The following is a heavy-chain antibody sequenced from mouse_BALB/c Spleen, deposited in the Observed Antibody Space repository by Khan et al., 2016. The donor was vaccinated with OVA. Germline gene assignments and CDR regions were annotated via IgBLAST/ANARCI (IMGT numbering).Heavy chain of an antibody. CDR2: ISYSGRN. CDR1: GYSITSDYA. D-gene: IGHD1-1*01. J-gene: IGHJ2*01. Sequence: EVQLQESGPGLVNPSQSLSLTCTVTGYSITSDYAWNWIRQFPGNKLEWMGYISYSGRNSYNPSLKSRISITRDTSKNQVFLQLNSVTTEDTASDFCARSVTITTVVATDFDYWGQGTTLTVSS. V-gene: IGHV3-2*02. CDR3: ARSVTITTVVATDFDY.